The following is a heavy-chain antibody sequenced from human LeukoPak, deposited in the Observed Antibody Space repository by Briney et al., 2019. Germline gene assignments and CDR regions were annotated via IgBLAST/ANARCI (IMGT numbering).Heavy chain of an antibody. CDR2: IKQDGSEK. V-gene: IGHV3-7*01. J-gene: IGHJ5*02. CDR1: GFTFSSYA. Sequence: GGSLRLSCAASGFTFSSYAMSWVRQAPGKGLEWVANIKQDGSEKYYVDSVKGRFTISRDNAKNSLYLQMNSLRAEDTAVYYCARAGYSRARGWFDPWGQGTLVTVSS. CDR3: ARAGYSRARGWFDP. D-gene: IGHD6-13*01.